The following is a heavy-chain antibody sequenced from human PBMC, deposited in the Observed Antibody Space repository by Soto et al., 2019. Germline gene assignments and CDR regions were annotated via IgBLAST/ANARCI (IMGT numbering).Heavy chain of an antibody. CDR3: ASYSDSSGFLAFFDY. J-gene: IGHJ4*02. Sequence: SETLSLTCTVSGGSVSSGSYYWNWIRQPPGKGLEWIGYIYYSGSTHYNPSLNSRVIISVDTSKNQFSLKLSSVTAADTAVYYCASYSDSSGFLAFFDYWGQGTLVTVSS. V-gene: IGHV4-61*01. D-gene: IGHD3-22*01. CDR2: IYYSGST. CDR1: GGSVSSGSYY.